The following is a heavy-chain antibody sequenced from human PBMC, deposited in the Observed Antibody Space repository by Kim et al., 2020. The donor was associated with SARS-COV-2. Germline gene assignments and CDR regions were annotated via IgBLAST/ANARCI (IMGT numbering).Heavy chain of an antibody. V-gene: IGHV4-59*01. CDR2: IYYSGST. J-gene: IGHJ4*02. Sequence: SETLSLTCTVSGGSISSYYWSWIRQPPGKGLEWIGYIYYSGSTNYNPSLKSRVTISVDTSKNQFSLKLTSVTAADTAVYYCASLRIVGQSSFDYWGQGTLVTVSS. D-gene: IGHD1-26*01. CDR1: GGSISSYY. CDR3: ASLRIVGQSSFDY.